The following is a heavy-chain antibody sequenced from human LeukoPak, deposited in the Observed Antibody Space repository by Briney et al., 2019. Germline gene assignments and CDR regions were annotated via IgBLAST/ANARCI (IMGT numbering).Heavy chain of an antibody. CDR1: GGTFSSYA. Sequence: GASVKVSFKASGGTFSSYAISWVRQAPGQGLEWMGGIIPIFGTANYAQKLQGRVTMTTDTSTSTAYMELRSLRSDDTAVYYCARDRIAAAEGPTDAFDIWGQGTMVTVSS. J-gene: IGHJ3*02. CDR3: ARDRIAAAEGPTDAFDI. D-gene: IGHD6-13*01. CDR2: IIPIFGTA. V-gene: IGHV1-69*05.